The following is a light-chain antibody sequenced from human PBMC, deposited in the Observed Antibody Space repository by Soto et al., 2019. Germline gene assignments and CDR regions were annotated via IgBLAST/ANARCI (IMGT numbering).Light chain of an antibody. CDR2: EVR. Sequence: QSALTQPASVSGSPGQSITISCTGTSSDVGYYDYVSWYQQHPGKAPKLMIYEVRNRPSGVSNRFSGSKSGNTASLTISGLQAEDEADYYCSSYTTMTTLPFVLGTGTKLTVL. CDR1: SSDVGYYDY. V-gene: IGLV2-14*01. CDR3: SSYTTMTTLPFV. J-gene: IGLJ1*01.